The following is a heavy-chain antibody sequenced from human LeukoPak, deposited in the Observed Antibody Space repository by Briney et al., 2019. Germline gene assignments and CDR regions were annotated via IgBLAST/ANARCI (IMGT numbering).Heavy chain of an antibody. J-gene: IGHJ4*02. V-gene: IGHV2-5*02. Sequence: GSGPTLVKPTQTLTLTCTFSGFSLSTSRVSVGWIRQPPGKALEWLALIYWGDDKRYSPCLKSRLTITKDTSKNQVVLRVTNMDPVDTATYHCAHRLVDTTVLTGFDYWGQGTLVTVSS. CDR1: GFSLSTSRVS. CDR2: IYWGDDK. CDR3: AHRLVDTTVLTGFDY. D-gene: IGHD5-18*01.